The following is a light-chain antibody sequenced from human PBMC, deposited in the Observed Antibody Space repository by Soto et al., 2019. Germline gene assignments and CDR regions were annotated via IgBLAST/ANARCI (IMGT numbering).Light chain of an antibody. CDR2: GAS. CDR1: QSVSSNY. Sequence: EVVLTQSPGTLSLSPGERATLSCRASQSVSSNYLAWYQQKPGQAPRLLIYGASTRATGIPARFSGSGSGTEFTLTISSLQSEDFAVYYCQQRRSWQVTFGQGTRLEIK. CDR3: QQRRSWQVT. J-gene: IGKJ5*01. V-gene: IGKV3D-20*02.